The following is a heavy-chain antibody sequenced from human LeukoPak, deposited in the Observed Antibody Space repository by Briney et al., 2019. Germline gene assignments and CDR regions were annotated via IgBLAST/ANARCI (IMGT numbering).Heavy chain of an antibody. J-gene: IGHJ3*02. CDR3: AKALVVVVAANFDAFDI. V-gene: IGHV3-23*01. CDR1: GFTFSSYA. Sequence: GGSLRLSCAASGFTFSSYAMSWGRQAPGKGLEWVSAISGSGGSTYYADSVKGRFTISRDNSKNTLYLQMNSLRAEDTAVYYCAKALVVVVAANFDAFDIWGQGTMVTVSS. D-gene: IGHD2-15*01. CDR2: ISGSGGST.